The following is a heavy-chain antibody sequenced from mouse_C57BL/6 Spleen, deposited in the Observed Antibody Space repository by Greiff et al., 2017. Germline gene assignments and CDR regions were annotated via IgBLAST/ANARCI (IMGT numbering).Heavy chain of an antibody. Sequence: QVQLKESGAELARPGASVKLSCKASGYTFTSYGISWVKQRTGQGLEWIGEIYPRSGNTYYNEKFKGKATLTADKSSSTAYMELRSLTSEDSAVYFCAREDYDRYFDVWGTGTTVTVSS. J-gene: IGHJ1*03. V-gene: IGHV1-81*01. CDR3: AREDYDRYFDV. D-gene: IGHD2-4*01. CDR1: GYTFTSYG. CDR2: IYPRSGNT.